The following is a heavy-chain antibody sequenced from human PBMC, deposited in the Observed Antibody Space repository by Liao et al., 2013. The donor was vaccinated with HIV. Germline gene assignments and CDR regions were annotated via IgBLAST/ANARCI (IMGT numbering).Heavy chain of an antibody. CDR1: GASISSSSYY. J-gene: IGHJ5*02. Sequence: QLQLQEPGPGLVKPSETLSLTCTVSGASISSSSYYWGWIRQPPGKGLEWIGSIYYTGSTYYNPSLKSRVTISVDTSKNQFSLKLSSVTAADTAVYYCARVDQYYDYWRGYENWFDPWGQGTLVTVSS. CDR2: IYYTGST. V-gene: IGHV4-39*07. D-gene: IGHD3-3*01. CDR3: ARVDQYYDYWRGYENWFDP.